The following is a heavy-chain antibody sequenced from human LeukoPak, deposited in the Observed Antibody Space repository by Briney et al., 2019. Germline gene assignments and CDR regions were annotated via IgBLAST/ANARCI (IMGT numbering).Heavy chain of an antibody. V-gene: IGHV3-21*01. D-gene: IGHD6-13*01. Sequence: KPGGSLRLSCAASGFTFSSYSMNRVRQAPGKGLEWVSSISSSSSYIYYADSVKGRFTISRDNAKNSLYLQMNSLRAEDTAVYYCAKTAAGRGGYYFDYWGQGTLVTVSS. CDR2: ISSSSSYI. CDR1: GFTFSSYS. CDR3: AKTAAGRGGYYFDY. J-gene: IGHJ4*02.